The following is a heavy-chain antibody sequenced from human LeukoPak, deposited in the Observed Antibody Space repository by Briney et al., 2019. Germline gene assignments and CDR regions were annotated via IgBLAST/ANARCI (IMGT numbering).Heavy chain of an antibody. CDR3: ARESTDSQI. V-gene: IGHV3-21*01. D-gene: IGHD2-21*02. J-gene: IGHJ3*02. Sequence: GGSLRLSRAASGFTFSSYSMNDVRQAQGKGLEWVSYISRSSSYIYYADSVKGRFTISRDNAKNSLYLQMNSLRAEDTAVYYCARESTDSQIWGQGTMVTVSS. CDR1: GFTFSSYS. CDR2: ISRSSSYI.